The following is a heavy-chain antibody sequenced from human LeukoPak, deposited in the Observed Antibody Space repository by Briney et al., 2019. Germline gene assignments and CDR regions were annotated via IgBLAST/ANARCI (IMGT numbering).Heavy chain of an antibody. J-gene: IGHJ3*02. CDR1: GGSISSYY. CDR3: ARDMQYYYDSSGYYSPDAFDI. D-gene: IGHD3-22*01. Sequence: SETLSLTCTVSGGSISSYYWSWIRQPAGKGLEWIGRIYTSGSTNYNPSLKSRVTMSVDTSKNQLSLKLSSVTAADTAVYYCARDMQYYYDSSGYYSPDAFDIWGQGTMVTVSS. CDR2: IYTSGST. V-gene: IGHV4-4*07.